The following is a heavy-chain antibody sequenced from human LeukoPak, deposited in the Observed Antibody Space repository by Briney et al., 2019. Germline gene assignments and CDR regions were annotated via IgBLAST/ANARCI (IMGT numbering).Heavy chain of an antibody. CDR2: IYYSGST. CDR1: GGSISSSSYY. D-gene: IGHD2-21*01. Sequence: SETLSLTCTVSGGSISSSSYYWGWIRQPPGKGLEWIGSIYYSGSTYYNPSLKSRVTISVDTSKNQFSLKLSSVTAADTAVYYCARDPYCGGDCYDYWGQGTLVTVSS. CDR3: ARDPYCGGDCYDY. J-gene: IGHJ4*02. V-gene: IGHV4-39*07.